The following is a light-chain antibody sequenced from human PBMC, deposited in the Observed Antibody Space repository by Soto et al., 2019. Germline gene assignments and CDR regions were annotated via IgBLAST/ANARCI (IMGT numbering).Light chain of an antibody. V-gene: IGKV1-6*01. Sequence: AIQMTQSPSSLSASVGDRVTITCRASQDIGNDLGWYQQKPGKAPKLLIYVASSLESGVPPRFSGSGSVTDFTLTISSLQPEDFATYYCLQDYNRPYTFGQGSRLDIK. CDR3: LQDYNRPYT. CDR1: QDIGND. CDR2: VAS. J-gene: IGKJ2*01.